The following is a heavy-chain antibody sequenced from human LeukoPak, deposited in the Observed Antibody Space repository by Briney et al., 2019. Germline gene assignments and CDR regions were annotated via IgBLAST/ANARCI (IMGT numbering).Heavy chain of an antibody. Sequence: SETLSLTCTVFGGSISSYYWSWIRQPPGKGLEWIGYIYYSGSTNYNPSLQSRVIISVDTSRNQFSLKLTSVTAADTAVYYCARDRRDAYNQFDYWGQGTLVTVSS. V-gene: IGHV4-59*01. D-gene: IGHD5-24*01. J-gene: IGHJ4*02. CDR2: IYYSGST. CDR1: GGSISSYY. CDR3: ARDRRDAYNQFDY.